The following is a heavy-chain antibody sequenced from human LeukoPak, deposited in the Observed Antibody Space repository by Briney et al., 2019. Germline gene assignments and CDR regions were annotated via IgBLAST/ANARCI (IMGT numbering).Heavy chain of an antibody. D-gene: IGHD3-22*01. J-gene: IGHJ4*02. Sequence: GSLRLSCVTSGFTFSDHYLDWVRQAPGKGLEWIGYIYSSGDTNYNPSLKSRVTISVDTSKNQFSLKLSSVTAADTAVYYCASHYYSSGYSGYYVDYWGRGTLVTVSS. CDR1: GFTFSDHY. V-gene: IGHV4-59*11. CDR2: IYSSGDT. CDR3: ASHYYSSGYSGYYVDY.